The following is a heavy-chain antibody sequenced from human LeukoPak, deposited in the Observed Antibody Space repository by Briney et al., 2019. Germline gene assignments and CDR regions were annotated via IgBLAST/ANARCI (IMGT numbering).Heavy chain of an antibody. CDR1: GYTFTSYG. D-gene: IGHD3-3*01. Sequence: ASVKVSCKASGYTFTSYGISWVRQAPGQGLEWMGWISAYNGNTNYAQKLQGRVTMTTDTSTSTAYVELRSLRSDDTAVYYCARDPNTVLRFLEWLGNGMDVWGQGTTVTVSS. J-gene: IGHJ6*02. CDR2: ISAYNGNT. CDR3: ARDPNTVLRFLEWLGNGMDV. V-gene: IGHV1-18*01.